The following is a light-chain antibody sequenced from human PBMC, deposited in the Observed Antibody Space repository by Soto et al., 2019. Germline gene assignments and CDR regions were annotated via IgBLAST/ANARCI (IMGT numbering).Light chain of an antibody. J-gene: IGKJ4*01. CDR2: KAF. Sequence: DIQMTQSPSTLSASVGDRVTFTCRASQSISTWLAWYQQKPGKAPKLLIYKAFSLEGGVPSRFSGGGSGTDFNITISTLQPDDFATYYCQQYNTYPLTFGGGTTVEIK. V-gene: IGKV1-5*03. CDR1: QSISTW. CDR3: QQYNTYPLT.